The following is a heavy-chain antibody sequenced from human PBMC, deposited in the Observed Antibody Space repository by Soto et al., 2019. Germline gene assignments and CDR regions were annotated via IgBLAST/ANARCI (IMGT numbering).Heavy chain of an antibody. CDR1: GGSISSSSYY. CDR2: IDYSGSS. V-gene: IGHV4-39*07. J-gene: IGHJ3*02. D-gene: IGHD5-18*01. CDR3: ARGGGGGYSYGYAFDI. Sequence: SETLSLTCTVSGGSISSSSYYWGWIRQPPGKGLEWIGSIDYSGSSYYNPSLKSRVTISVARSKNQFSLKLSSVTTADASVYYCARGGGGGYSYGYAFDIWGQGTMVTVSS.